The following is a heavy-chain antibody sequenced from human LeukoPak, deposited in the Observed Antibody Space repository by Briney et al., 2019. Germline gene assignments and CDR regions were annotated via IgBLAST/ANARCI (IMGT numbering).Heavy chain of an antibody. V-gene: IGHV1-8*03. J-gene: IGHJ6*03. CDR2: MNPNSGNT. D-gene: IGHD3-3*01. CDR1: GYTFTSYG. Sequence: ASVKVSCKASGYTFTSYGINWVRQATGQGLEWMGWMNPNSGNTGYAQKFQGRVTITRNTSISTAYMELSSLRSEDTAVYYCARGSNDFWSGYPGGYYYYYYMDVWGKGTTVTVSS. CDR3: ARGSNDFWSGYPGGYYYYYYMDV.